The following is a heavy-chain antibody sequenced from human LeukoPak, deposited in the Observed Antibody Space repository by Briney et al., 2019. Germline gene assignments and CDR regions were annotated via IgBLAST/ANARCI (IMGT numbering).Heavy chain of an antibody. D-gene: IGHD5-18*01. J-gene: IGHJ4*02. V-gene: IGHV4-59*08. CDR1: GGSISSYY. CDR2: IHYSGST. Sequence: SETLSLTCTVSGGSISSYYWSWIRQPPGKGLEWIGYIHYSGSTNSKPSLKSRVTISVDTSKNQFSLKLSSVTAADTAVYYCARSVLGYSYGLHIDYWGQGTLVTVSS. CDR3: ARSVLGYSYGLHIDY.